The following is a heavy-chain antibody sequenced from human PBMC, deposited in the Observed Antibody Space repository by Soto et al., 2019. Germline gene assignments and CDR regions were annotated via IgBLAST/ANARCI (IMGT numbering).Heavy chain of an antibody. Sequence: EVQLVESGGGLVQPGRSLRLSCAASGFTFDDYAMHWVRQPPGKGLEWVSGITRNSGSKDYADSVKGRFTISRDNRKNSLYLQMNSLRGEDTALYYCTTTYPNDDSRVVAYWGQGTRVTVSS. V-gene: IGHV3-9*01. J-gene: IGHJ4*02. CDR1: GFTFDDYA. CDR2: ITRNSGSK. D-gene: IGHD2-15*01. CDR3: TTTYPNDDSRVVAY.